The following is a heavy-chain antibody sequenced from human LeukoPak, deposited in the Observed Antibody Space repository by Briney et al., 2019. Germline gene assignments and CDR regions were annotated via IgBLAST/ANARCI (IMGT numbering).Heavy chain of an antibody. CDR2: IYHSGSA. Sequence: PSETLSLTCTVSGGSIDSRSYYWDWIRQAPGKGLEWIGTIYHSGSAEYNPSLKSRVAIFVDTSKNQFSLILHTVAAADTAVYYCARRSEFDNTHYHYFDYWGQGALVTVSS. CDR1: GGSIDSRSYY. V-gene: IGHV4-39*01. D-gene: IGHD2-15*01. J-gene: IGHJ4*02. CDR3: ARRSEFDNTHYHYFDY.